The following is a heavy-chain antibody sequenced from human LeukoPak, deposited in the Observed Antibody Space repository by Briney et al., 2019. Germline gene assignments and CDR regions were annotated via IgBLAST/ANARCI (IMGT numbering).Heavy chain of an antibody. Sequence: GGSLRLSCAASGSTFSAYGMHWVRQAPGKGLEWVASISSTSDYLHHADSLKGRFTISRDNAQKSLYLQMSSLRVEDTAVYYCVRDMSGVVAASTEEYWGQGTLVTVSS. CDR3: VRDMSGVVAASTEEY. D-gene: IGHD2-15*01. V-gene: IGHV3-21*01. CDR2: ISSTSDYL. J-gene: IGHJ4*02. CDR1: GSTFSAYG.